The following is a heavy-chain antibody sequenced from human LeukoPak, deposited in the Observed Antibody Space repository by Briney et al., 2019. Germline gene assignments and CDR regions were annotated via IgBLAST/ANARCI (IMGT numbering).Heavy chain of an antibody. CDR1: GYSFTSYW. J-gene: IGHJ6*04. V-gene: IGHV5-10-1*01. CDR2: LDPSDSYT. CDR3: ARHSDGSGSYYNANGMDV. D-gene: IGHD3-10*01. Sequence: GESLKISCKGSGYSFTSYWISWVRQMPGKGLEWMGRLDPSDSYTNYSPSFQGHVTISADKSISTAYLQWSSLKASDTAMYYCARHSDGSGSYYNANGMDVWGKGTTVTVSS.